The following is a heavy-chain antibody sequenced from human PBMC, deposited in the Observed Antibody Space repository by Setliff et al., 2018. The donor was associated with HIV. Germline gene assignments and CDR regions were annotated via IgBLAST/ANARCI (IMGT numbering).Heavy chain of an antibody. CDR2: IYENAYA. J-gene: IGHJ4*02. D-gene: IGHD3-10*01. V-gene: IGHV4-59*01. CDR3: ARAQMHRGVVSWSLYYFDY. Sequence: SETLSLTCTVSGGSMNNYYWNWIRQTPGKGLEWIGYIYENAYAHYTVSLRSRVAVSMDTSKNQFSLTLRSVTAADRAVYYCARAQMHRGVVSWSLYYFDYWGQGALVTVSS. CDR1: GGSMNNYY.